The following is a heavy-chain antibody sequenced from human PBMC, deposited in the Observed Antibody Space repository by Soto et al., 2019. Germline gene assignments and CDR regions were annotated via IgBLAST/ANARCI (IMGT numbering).Heavy chain of an antibody. CDR2: TYYRSKWYN. Sequence: QVQLQQSGPGLVKPSQTLSLTCAISGDSVSSNSAAWNWIRQSPSRGLEWLGRTYYRSKWYNDYAVSVKSRITINPDTSKNQLSLQLNSVTPEDTAVYYCAMTKYSSSWYVPSPFFDYWGQGTLVTVSS. CDR1: GDSVSSNSAA. D-gene: IGHD6-13*01. CDR3: AMTKYSSSWYVPSPFFDY. J-gene: IGHJ4*02. V-gene: IGHV6-1*01.